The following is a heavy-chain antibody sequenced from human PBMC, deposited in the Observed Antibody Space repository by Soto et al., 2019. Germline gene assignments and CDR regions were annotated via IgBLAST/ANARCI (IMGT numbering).Heavy chain of an antibody. V-gene: IGHV3-74*03. CDR3: ARERASSADY. Sequence: GSLRLSLVGSGSTFSGYWMHWVRQVPGEGVGWVSRMKSEGGRKTYADSVKGRFTISRDNAKNTLYLQMNSLRVEDTAIYYCARERASSADYWGQGTVVTVPQ. CDR2: MKSEGGRK. CDR1: GSTFSGYW. D-gene: IGHD6-19*01. J-gene: IGHJ4*02.